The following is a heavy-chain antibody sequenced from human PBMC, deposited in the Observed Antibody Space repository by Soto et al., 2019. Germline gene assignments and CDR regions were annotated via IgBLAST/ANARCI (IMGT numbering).Heavy chain of an antibody. CDR3: ARDGTVVGYFDF. CDR2: MSDRSDYI. J-gene: IGHJ2*01. Sequence: GGSLRLSCGASGFTFSHYSMNWVRQAPGKGLEWVSSMSDRSDYIYYADSVWGRFTISRDNAKNSLYLQMNSLSDEDTAVYYCARDGTVVGYFDFWGRGTLVTVSS. V-gene: IGHV3-21*01. D-gene: IGHD2-15*01. CDR1: GFTFSHYS.